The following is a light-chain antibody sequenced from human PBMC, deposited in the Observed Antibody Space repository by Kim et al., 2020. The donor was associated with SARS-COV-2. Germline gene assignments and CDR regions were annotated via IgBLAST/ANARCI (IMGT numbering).Light chain of an antibody. CDR1: QSVSSN. CDR3: QQYNNWPMYT. CDR2: GAA. Sequence: VSPGERATLSCRASQSVSSNLAWYQQKPGQAPRLLIYGAATRATGIPARFSGSGSGTEFTLTISSLQSEDFAVYYCQQYNNWPMYTFGQGTKLEI. V-gene: IGKV3-15*01. J-gene: IGKJ2*01.